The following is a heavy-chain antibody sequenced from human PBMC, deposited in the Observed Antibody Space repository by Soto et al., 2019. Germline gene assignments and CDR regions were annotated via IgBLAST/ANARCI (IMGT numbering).Heavy chain of an antibody. CDR2: IFSNDEK. J-gene: IGHJ6*02. D-gene: IGHD1-26*01. CDR1: GFSLSNARMG. Sequence: QVTLKESGPVLVKPTETLTLTCTVSGFSLSNARMGVSWIRQPPGKALEWLAHIFSNDEKSYSTSLKSRLTISKDTSNSQVVLTMTNMGPVDTATYYWARGGSYYYYGMDVWGQGTTVTVS. V-gene: IGHV2-26*01. CDR3: ARGGSYYYYGMDV.